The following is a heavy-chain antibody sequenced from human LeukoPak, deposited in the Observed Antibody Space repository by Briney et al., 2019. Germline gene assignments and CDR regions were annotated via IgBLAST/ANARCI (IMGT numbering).Heavy chain of an antibody. D-gene: IGHD2-2*01. J-gene: IGHJ5*02. CDR1: GYTFTSYG. V-gene: IGHV1-18*01. Sequence: GASVKVSCTASGYTFTSYGISWVRQAPGHGLEWMGWISAYNGNTNYAQKLQGRVTMTTDTSTSTAYMELRSLRSDDTAVYYCARDRPCSSTSCYGWFDPWGQGTLVTVSS. CDR3: ARDRPCSSTSCYGWFDP. CDR2: ISAYNGNT.